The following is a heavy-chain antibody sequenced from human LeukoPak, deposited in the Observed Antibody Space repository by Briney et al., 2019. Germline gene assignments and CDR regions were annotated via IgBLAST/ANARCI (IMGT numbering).Heavy chain of an antibody. CDR3: ARGLGYSYGYRFGYYFDY. CDR2: IYYSGST. D-gene: IGHD5-18*01. Sequence: SETLSLTCAVYGGSFSGYYWSWIRQPPGKGLEWIGYIYYSGSTNYNPSLKSRVTISVDTSKNQFSLKLSSVTAADTAVYYCARGLGYSYGYRFGYYFDYWGQGTLVTVSS. J-gene: IGHJ4*02. CDR1: GGSFSGYY. V-gene: IGHV4-59*01.